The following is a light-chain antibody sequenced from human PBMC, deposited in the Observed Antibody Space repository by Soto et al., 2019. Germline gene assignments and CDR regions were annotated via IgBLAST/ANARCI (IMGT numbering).Light chain of an antibody. CDR1: QSVLYSSSNANY. J-gene: IGKJ4*01. CDR3: QQYYSIPHT. V-gene: IGKV4-1*01. Sequence: IVMTQSPDSLAVSPGERAHINCKSCQSVLYSSSNANYLTWYHQKPGQHPQLLIYGASTREYAVPALFSGCGSGTDFTLPISTLHAEDVAGYYCQQYYSIPHTFGGGAKVDIK. CDR2: GAS.